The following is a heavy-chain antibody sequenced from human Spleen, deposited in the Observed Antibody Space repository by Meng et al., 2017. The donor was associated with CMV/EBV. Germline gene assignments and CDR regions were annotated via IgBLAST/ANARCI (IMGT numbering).Heavy chain of an antibody. Sequence: ASVKVSCKASGGTFSSYAISWVRQAPGQGLEWMGIINPSGGSTSYAQKFQGRVTMTRDTSTSTVYMELSSLRSEDTAVYYCARAPSTWIQLWLDYWGQGTLVTVSS. CDR3: ARAPSTWIQLWLDY. V-gene: IGHV1-46*01. CDR1: GGTFSSYA. D-gene: IGHD5-18*01. CDR2: INPSGGST. J-gene: IGHJ4*02.